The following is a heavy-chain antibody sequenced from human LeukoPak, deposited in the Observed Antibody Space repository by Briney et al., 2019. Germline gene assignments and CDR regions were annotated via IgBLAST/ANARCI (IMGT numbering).Heavy chain of an antibody. CDR1: GGSFSGYY. CDR2: INHSGST. J-gene: IGHJ4*02. D-gene: IGHD3-3*01. V-gene: IGHV4-34*01. CDR3: ARKGGRGYYTLRY. Sequence: SETLSLTCAVYGGSFSGYYWSWIRQPPGKGLEWIGEINHSGSTNYNPSLKSRVTISVDTSKNQFSLKLSSVTAEDTAVYYCARKGGRGYYTLRYWGQGTLVTVSS.